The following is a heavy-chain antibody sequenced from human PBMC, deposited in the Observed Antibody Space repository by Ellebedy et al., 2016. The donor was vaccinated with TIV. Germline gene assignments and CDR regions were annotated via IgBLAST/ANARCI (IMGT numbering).Heavy chain of an antibody. J-gene: IGHJ2*01. CDR2: ICYSGST. Sequence: LRLSCTVSGGSISSGGYYWSWIRQHPGKGLEWIGYICYSGSTYYNPPLKSRVTISVDTSKNQFSLKLSSVTAADTAVYYCASKDHGYWYFDLWGRGTLVTVSS. V-gene: IGHV4-31*03. CDR1: GGSISSGGYY. CDR3: ASKDHGYWYFDL. D-gene: IGHD1-14*01.